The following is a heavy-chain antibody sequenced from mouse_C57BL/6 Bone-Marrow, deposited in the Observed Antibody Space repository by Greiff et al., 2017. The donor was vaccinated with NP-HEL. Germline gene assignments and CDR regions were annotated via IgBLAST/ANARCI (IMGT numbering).Heavy chain of an antibody. CDR3: ARTGFDY. V-gene: IGHV1-59*01. D-gene: IGHD4-1*01. Sequence: QVQLQQPGAELVRPGTSVKLSCKASGYTFTSYWMHWVKQRPGQGLEWIGVIDPSDSYTKSNQKFKGKATLTVDTSSSTAYMQLSSLTSEDSAVYYCARTGFDYWGQGTTLTVSS. CDR1: GYTFTSYW. CDR2: IDPSDSYT. J-gene: IGHJ2*01.